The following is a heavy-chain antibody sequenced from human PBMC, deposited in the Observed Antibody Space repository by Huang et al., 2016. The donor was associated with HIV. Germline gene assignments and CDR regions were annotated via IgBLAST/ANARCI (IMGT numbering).Heavy chain of an antibody. D-gene: IGHD6-13*01. CDR1: GYTFTNYD. J-gene: IGHJ6*03. Sequence: QVQLVQSGAEVKKSGASVKVSCKASGYTFTNYDINWVRQATGQGLEWMAWMNPNNGNTGYAQRFQGRVTITRNTSVSTAYMEVSSLTSEDTAVYYCARGQRQQQLEDYYNYHMDVWGKGTTVTVSS. CDR3: ARGQRQQQLEDYYNYHMDV. CDR2: MNPNNGNT. V-gene: IGHV1-8*01.